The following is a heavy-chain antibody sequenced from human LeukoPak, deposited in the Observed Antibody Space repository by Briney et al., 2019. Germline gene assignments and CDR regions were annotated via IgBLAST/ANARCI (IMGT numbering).Heavy chain of an antibody. J-gene: IGHJ4*02. CDR1: GFTFSSYS. V-gene: IGHV3-21*01. D-gene: IGHD2-2*01. Sequence: PGGSLRLSCAASGFTFSSYSMNWVRQAPGRGLEWVSSISSSSSYIYYADSVKGRFTISRDNAKNSLYLQMNSLRAEDTAVYYCARGKACSSTSCYGFDYWGQGTLVTVSS. CDR3: ARGKACSSTSCYGFDY. CDR2: ISSSSSYI.